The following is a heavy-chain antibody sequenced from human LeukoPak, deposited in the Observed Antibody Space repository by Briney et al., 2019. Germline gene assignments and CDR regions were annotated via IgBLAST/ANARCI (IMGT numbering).Heavy chain of an antibody. V-gene: IGHV3-23*01. CDR1: GGSISSYY. CDR2: ISESGGTT. D-gene: IGHD6-19*01. Sequence: ETLSLTCTVSGGSISSYYWSWIRQPAGKGLEWASSISESGGTTDYADSVKGRFTISRDNSKNTLYLQMNSLRAEDTAVYYCARQWLVNGWGQGTLVTVSS. J-gene: IGHJ4*02. CDR3: ARQWLVNG.